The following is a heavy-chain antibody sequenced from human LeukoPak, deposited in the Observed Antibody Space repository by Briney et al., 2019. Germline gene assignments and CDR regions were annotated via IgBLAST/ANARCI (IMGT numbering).Heavy chain of an antibody. J-gene: IGHJ6*02. CDR1: RFTFSSYW. Sequence: GGSLRLSCAASRFTFSSYWMNWARQAPGRGLEWVASINHNGNVNYYVNSVKGRFTISRDNAKNSLYLQMSNLRAEDTAVYFCARGGGLDVWGQGATVTVSS. V-gene: IGHV3-7*03. CDR2: INHNGNVN. CDR3: ARGGGLDV. D-gene: IGHD3-16*01.